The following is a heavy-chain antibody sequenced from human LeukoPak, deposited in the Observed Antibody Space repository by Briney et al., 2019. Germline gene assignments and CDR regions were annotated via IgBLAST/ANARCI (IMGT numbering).Heavy chain of an antibody. J-gene: IGHJ4*02. CDR1: GGSISSSSYY. CDR2: IYYSGST. Sequence: PSETLSLTCTVSGGSISSSSYYWGWIRQPPGKGLEWIGSIYYSGSTNYNPSLKSRVTISVDTSKNQFSLKLSSVTAADTAVYYCARGPWIVGAYIDYWGQGTLVTVSS. V-gene: IGHV4-39*07. CDR3: ARGPWIVGAYIDY. D-gene: IGHD1-26*01.